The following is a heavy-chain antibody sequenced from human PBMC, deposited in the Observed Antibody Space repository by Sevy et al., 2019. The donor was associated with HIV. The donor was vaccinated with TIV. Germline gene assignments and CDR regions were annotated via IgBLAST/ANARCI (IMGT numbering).Heavy chain of an antibody. D-gene: IGHD3-10*01. CDR1: AFSFSSYA. Sequence: GGSLRLSCAASAFSFSSYAMSWVRQTPGKGLEWVSAISGSGGSTYYADSVKGRFTISRDNSKNTLYLQMNSLRAEDTAVYYCAKGGFTMVRGVFDYWGQGTLVTVSS. CDR3: AKGGFTMVRGVFDY. J-gene: IGHJ4*02. V-gene: IGHV3-23*01. CDR2: ISGSGGST.